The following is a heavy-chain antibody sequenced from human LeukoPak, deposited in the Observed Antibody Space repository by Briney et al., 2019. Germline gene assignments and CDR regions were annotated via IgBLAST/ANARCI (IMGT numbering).Heavy chain of an antibody. J-gene: IGHJ1*01. D-gene: IGHD3-10*01. CDR3: ARESYYGSGSYSYFQH. CDR1: GGSISSCNW. CDR2: IHHSGST. V-gene: IGHV4-4*02. Sequence: TSETLSLTCAVSGGSISSCNWWSWVRQPPGKGLEWIGEIHHSGSTNYNPSLKSRVTISVDKSKNQFSLKLSSVTAADTAVYYCARESYYGSGSYSYFQHWGQGTLVTVSS.